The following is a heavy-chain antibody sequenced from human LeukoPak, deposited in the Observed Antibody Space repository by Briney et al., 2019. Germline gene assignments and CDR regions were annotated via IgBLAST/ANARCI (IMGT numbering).Heavy chain of an antibody. J-gene: IGHJ3*02. D-gene: IGHD3-9*01. CDR3: ARDTYDILTGYYKWAFDI. V-gene: IGHV3-15*01. CDR1: GLTFTNAW. Sequence: PGGSLRLSCAASGLTFTNAWMSWVRQAPGEGLEWVGHIKNKADGGAADYGAPVKGRFTISRDNAKNSLYLQMNSLRAEDTAVYYCARDTYDILTGYYKWAFDIWGQGTMVTVSS. CDR2: IKNKADGGAA.